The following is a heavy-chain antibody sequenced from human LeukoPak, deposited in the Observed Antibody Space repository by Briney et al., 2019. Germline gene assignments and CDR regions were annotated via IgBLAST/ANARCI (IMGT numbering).Heavy chain of an antibody. CDR2: IRSKANSYAT. CDR3: TMDPEAYYDILTGYFVPPMVDY. Sequence: GSLRLSCVASGFTFSGYSMNWVRQASGKGLEWVGRIRSKANSYATAYAASVKGRFTISRDDSKNTAYLQMNSLKTEDTAVYYCTMDPEAYYDILTGYFVPPMVDYWGQGTLVTVSS. D-gene: IGHD3-9*01. J-gene: IGHJ4*02. V-gene: IGHV3-73*01. CDR1: GFTFSGYS.